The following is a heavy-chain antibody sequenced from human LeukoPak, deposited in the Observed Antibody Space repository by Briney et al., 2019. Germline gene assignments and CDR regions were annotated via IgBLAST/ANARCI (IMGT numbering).Heavy chain of an antibody. V-gene: IGHV1-18*01. CDR1: GYTFTSYG. J-gene: IGHJ4*02. D-gene: IGHD3-22*01. CDR2: ISAYNGNT. CDR3: ARFQVPKWLSAEFDY. Sequence: GASVKVSCKASGYTFTSYGISWVRQAPGQGLEWMGWISAYNGNTNYAQKLQGRVTMTTDTSTSTAYMELRSLRSDDTAVSYCARFQVPKWLSAEFDYWGQGTLVTVSS.